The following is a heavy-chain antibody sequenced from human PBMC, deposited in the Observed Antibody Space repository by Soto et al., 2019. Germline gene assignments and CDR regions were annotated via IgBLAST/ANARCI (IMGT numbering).Heavy chain of an antibody. V-gene: IGHV3-30-3*01. D-gene: IGHD2-21*02. CDR2: ISYDGSDK. Sequence: QVQLGESGGGVGQPGRSLRLSCAASGFTFSPYTMHWVRQTPGKGLEWVAVISYDGSDKNYADSVRGRFTISRDNSKNPLFLQMNSLRAEDTALYYCARGGGFCGADCYKGGIDYWGQGALVTVSS. CDR1: GFTFSPYT. CDR3: ARGGGFCGADCYKGGIDY. J-gene: IGHJ4*02.